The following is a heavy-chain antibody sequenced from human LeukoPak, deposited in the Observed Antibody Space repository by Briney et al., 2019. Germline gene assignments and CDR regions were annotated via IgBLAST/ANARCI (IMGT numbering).Heavy chain of an antibody. CDR1: GYTFTGYY. V-gene: IGHV1-2*02. D-gene: IGHD5-18*01. CDR3: AGQVDTAMVGLDY. CDR2: VNPNSGGT. Sequence: ASVKVSCKASGYTFTGYYMHWVRQAPGQGLEWMGWVNPNSGGTNYAQKFQGRVTMTRDTSISTAYMELSRLRSDDTAVYYCAGQVDTAMVGLDYWGQGTLVTVSS. J-gene: IGHJ4*02.